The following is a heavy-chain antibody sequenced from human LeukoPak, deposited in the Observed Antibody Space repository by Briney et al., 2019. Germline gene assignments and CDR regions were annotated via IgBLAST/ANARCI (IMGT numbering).Heavy chain of an antibody. CDR1: GGSFSGYY. Sequence: TASETLSLTCAVYGGSFSGYYWSWIRQPPGKGLEWIGEINHSGSTNYNPSLKSRVTISVDTSKNQFSLKLSSVTAADTAVYYCARGRSVWGQGTLDTVSS. CDR2: INHSGST. J-gene: IGHJ4*02. CDR3: ARGRSV. V-gene: IGHV4-34*01.